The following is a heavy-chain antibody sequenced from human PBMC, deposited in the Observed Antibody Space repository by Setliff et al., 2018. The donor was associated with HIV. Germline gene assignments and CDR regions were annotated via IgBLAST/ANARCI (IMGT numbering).Heavy chain of an antibody. CDR3: ARQGSWLDS. J-gene: IGHJ5*01. Sequence: SETLSLTCTVSGGSISSYYWSWIRQPPGEGLEWIGYSHNNGNTHYNPSLKSRVTISVDTSKNHVSLRLNSVTAADTAVYYCARQGSWLDSWGQGTRVTVSS. CDR2: SHNNGNT. V-gene: IGHV4-59*08. CDR1: GGSISSYY. D-gene: IGHD2-15*01.